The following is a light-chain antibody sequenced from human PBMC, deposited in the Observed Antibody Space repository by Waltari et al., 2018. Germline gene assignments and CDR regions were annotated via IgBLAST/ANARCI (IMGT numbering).Light chain of an antibody. J-gene: IGKJ1*01. CDR1: QSLVHSDGNTY. V-gene: IGKV2-30*02. Sequence: DVVMTQSPLSLPVTLGQPASISCRSSQSLVHSDGNTYLNWFQHRPGHSPRRIFYRVSNRDAGVPDRFSGSGSGTDFTLKISRVEAEDVGVYYCMQGTHWPWTFGQGTKVEIK. CDR3: MQGTHWPWT. CDR2: RVS.